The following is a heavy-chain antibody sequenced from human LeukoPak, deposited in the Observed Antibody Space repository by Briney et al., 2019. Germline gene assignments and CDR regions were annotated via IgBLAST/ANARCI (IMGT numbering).Heavy chain of an antibody. D-gene: IGHD5-18*01. V-gene: IGHV3-30-3*01. CDR2: ISYDGSNK. CDR1: GFTFSSYA. CDR3: ARDPLVVSYGYTAIDY. J-gene: IGHJ4*02. Sequence: GRSLRLSCAASGFTFSSYAMHWVRQAPGKGLEWVAVISYDGSNKYYADSVKGRFTISRDISKNTLYLQMNSLRAEDTAVYYCARDPLVVSYGYTAIDYWGQGTLVTVSS.